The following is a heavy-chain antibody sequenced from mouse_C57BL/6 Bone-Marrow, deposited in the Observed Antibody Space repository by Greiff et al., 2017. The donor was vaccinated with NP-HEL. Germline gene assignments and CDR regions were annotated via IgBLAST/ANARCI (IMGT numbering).Heavy chain of an antibody. CDR3: ARSCYGSWYYAMDY. D-gene: IGHD1-1*01. CDR1: GFSLTSYG. V-gene: IGHV2-2*01. J-gene: IGHJ4*01. Sequence: VQLQQSGPGLVQPSQRLSITCTVSGFSLTSYGVHWVRQSPGKGLEWLGVIWSGGSTDYNAAFISRLSISKDNSKSQVFFKMNSLQADDTAIYYCARSCYGSWYYAMDYWGQGTSVTVSS. CDR2: IWSGGST.